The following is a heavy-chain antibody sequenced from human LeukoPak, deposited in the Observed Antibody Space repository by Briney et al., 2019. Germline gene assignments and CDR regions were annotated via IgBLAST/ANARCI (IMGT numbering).Heavy chain of an antibody. V-gene: IGHV3-30*18. J-gene: IGHJ4*02. Sequence: GRSLRLSCAASGFTFSSYGMHWVRQAPGKGLEWVAVISYDGSNKYYAGSVKGRFTISRDNSKNTLYLQMNSLRAEDTAVYYCAKAGWPGIVAVDYWGQGTLVTVSS. CDR1: GFTFSSYG. D-gene: IGHD3-22*01. CDR2: ISYDGSNK. CDR3: AKAGWPGIVAVDY.